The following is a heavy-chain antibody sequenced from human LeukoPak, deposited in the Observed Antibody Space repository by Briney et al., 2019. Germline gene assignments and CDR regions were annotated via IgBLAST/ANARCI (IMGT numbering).Heavy chain of an antibody. J-gene: IGHJ3*02. Sequence: PGGSLRLSCAASGFTFSSYWMSWVRQAPGKGLEWVANIKQDGSEKYYVDSVKGRFTISRDNAKNSLYLQMNSPRAEDTAVYYCARAISQWRHSSSFAFDIWGQGTMVTVSS. CDR3: ARAISQWRHSSSFAFDI. CDR2: IKQDGSEK. V-gene: IGHV3-7*01. CDR1: GFTFSSYW. D-gene: IGHD6-6*01.